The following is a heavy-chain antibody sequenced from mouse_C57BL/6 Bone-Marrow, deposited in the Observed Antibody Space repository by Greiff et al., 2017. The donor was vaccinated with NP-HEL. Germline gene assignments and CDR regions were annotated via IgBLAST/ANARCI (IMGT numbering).Heavy chain of an antibody. CDR1: GYAFSSYW. D-gene: IGHD1-1*01. Sequence: VQLQQSGAELVKPGASVKISCKASGYAFSSYWMNWVKQRPGKGLEWIGQIYPGDGDTNYNGKFKGKATLTADKSSSTAYMQLSSLTSEDSAVYFCARRDYYGQFYYAMDYWGQGTSVTVSS. CDR2: IYPGDGDT. V-gene: IGHV1-80*01. CDR3: ARRDYYGQFYYAMDY. J-gene: IGHJ4*01.